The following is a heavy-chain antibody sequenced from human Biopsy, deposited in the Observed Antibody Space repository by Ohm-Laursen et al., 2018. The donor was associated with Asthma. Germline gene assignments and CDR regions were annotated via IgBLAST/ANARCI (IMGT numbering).Heavy chain of an antibody. J-gene: IGHJ4*02. CDR1: GDPITSGGCC. CDR2: IHHSGTS. D-gene: IGHD3-22*01. Sequence: TLSLTCTVSGDPITSGGCCWNWIRQHPGKGLEWIGYIHHSGTSYFNPSLKSRVSFSRDTSKNQFSLRLSSVTAADTAMYYCARIPRRSGSYFVDCWGQGTLVTVSS. CDR3: ARIPRRSGSYFVDC. V-gene: IGHV4-31*03.